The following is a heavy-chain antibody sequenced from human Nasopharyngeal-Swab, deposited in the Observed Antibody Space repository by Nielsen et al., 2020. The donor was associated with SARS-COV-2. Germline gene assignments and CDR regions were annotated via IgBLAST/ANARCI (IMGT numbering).Heavy chain of an antibody. Sequence: SLKISCAASGFTFDYYAMHWVRLAPGKGLEWVSGMGWNTNNKGYADSVKGRFTISRDNAKNSLYLQMNSLRAEDTALYYCAKGIAAAGSRCLDYWGQGTLVTVSS. CDR3: AKGIAAAGSRCLDY. V-gene: IGHV3-9*01. CDR2: MGWNTNNK. J-gene: IGHJ4*02. CDR1: GFTFDYYA. D-gene: IGHD6-13*01.